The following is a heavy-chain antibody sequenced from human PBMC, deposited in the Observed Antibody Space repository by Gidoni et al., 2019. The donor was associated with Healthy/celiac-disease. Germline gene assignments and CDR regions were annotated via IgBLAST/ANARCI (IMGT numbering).Heavy chain of an antibody. V-gene: IGHV1-46*01. CDR1: GYTFTSYY. J-gene: IGHJ4*02. Sequence: QVQLVQFGAEVKKPVASVKVSCKSSGYTFTSYYMHWVRQAPGQGLEWMGIINPSGGSTSYAQKFQGRVTMTRDTSTSTVYMELSSLRSEDTAVYYCASAYSSGWYYFDYWGQGTLVTVSS. CDR2: INPSGGST. CDR3: ASAYSSGWYYFDY. D-gene: IGHD6-19*01.